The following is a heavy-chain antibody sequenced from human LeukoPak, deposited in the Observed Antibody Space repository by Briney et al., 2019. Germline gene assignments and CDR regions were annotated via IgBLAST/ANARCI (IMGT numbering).Heavy chain of an antibody. CDR1: GFTFSSYG. D-gene: IGHD1-1*01. V-gene: IGHV3-30*02. CDR3: ARDPYNGAYSEGYYYYYMDV. CDR2: IRYDGSNK. Sequence: GGSLRLSCAASGFTFSSYGMHWVRQAPGKGLEWVAFIRYDGSNKYYADSVKGRFTISRDNAKNSLYLQMNSLRVEDTAIYYCARDPYNGAYSEGYYYYYMDVWGKGTTVTVSS. J-gene: IGHJ6*03.